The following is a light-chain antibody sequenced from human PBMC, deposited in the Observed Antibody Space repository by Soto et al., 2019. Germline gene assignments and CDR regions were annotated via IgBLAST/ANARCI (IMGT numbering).Light chain of an antibody. J-gene: IGKJ1*01. CDR2: GAS. CDR3: QQSYSPLWT. V-gene: IGKV3-20*01. CDR1: QSVSSSY. Sequence: EIVLTQSTGTLSLSPGERATLSCRASQSVSSSYLAWYQQKPGQAPRLLIYGASSRATGIPDRFSGSGSGTDFTITISGLQPEDFATYYCQQSYSPLWTFVQGTKVDIK.